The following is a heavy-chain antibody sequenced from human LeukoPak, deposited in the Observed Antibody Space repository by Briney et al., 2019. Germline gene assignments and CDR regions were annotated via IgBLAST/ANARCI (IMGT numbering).Heavy chain of an antibody. CDR2: IYHSGST. V-gene: IGHV4-30-2*01. CDR3: ARDLGVTGAFDI. Sequence: SETLSLTCTVSGGSISSGGYYWSWIRQPPGKGLEWIGYIYHSGSTYYNPSLKSRVTISLDRSKNQFSLKLSSVTAADTAVYYCARDLGVTGAFDIWGQGTMVTVSS. J-gene: IGHJ3*02. CDR1: GGSISSGGYY. D-gene: IGHD1-26*01.